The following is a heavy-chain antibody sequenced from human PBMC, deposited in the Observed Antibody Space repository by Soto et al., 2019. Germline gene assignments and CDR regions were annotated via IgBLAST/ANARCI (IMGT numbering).Heavy chain of an antibody. J-gene: IGHJ3*01. Sequence: GASVKGSCKASGYTFTGQYLHWARQAPGEGLQWMGWINPSSGGTRYSQKFQGRVTMTRDTSISIAYMEMSRLTSDDTAVYYCARDLRTSSFRGSFDRWRQGPMVTVS. CDR2: INPSSGGT. V-gene: IGHV1-2*02. CDR1: GYTFTGQY. D-gene: IGHD3-10*01. CDR3: ARDLRTSSFRGSFDR.